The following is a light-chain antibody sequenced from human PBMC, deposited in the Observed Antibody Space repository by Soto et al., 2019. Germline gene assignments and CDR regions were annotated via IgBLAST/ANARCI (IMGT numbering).Light chain of an antibody. J-gene: IGKJ1*01. CDR2: DAS. CDR1: QSVRSK. Sequence: VVMTQSPDTLSVSPGETVTLCCRSCQSVRSKLAWYQQKPGQAPRLLIYDASNRATGIPARFSGTGSETDFTLTISSLEPEDFAIYYCQQRSKMPLTFGHGTKVDIK. CDR3: QQRSKMPLT. V-gene: IGKV3-11*01.